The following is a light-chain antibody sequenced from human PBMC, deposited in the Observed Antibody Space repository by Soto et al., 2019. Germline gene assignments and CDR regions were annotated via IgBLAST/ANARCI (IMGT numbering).Light chain of an antibody. V-gene: IGLV2-14*01. Sequence: QSALTQPASVSGSPGQSITISCTGTSSDVGGYNYVSWYQQHPGKAPKLMIYEVSNRPSGVSNRFSGSKSGNTASLTISGLQAEDAADYYCNSYTCSSTPYVFGTGTKLTVL. CDR2: EVS. CDR3: NSYTCSSTPYV. J-gene: IGLJ1*01. CDR1: SSDVGGYNY.